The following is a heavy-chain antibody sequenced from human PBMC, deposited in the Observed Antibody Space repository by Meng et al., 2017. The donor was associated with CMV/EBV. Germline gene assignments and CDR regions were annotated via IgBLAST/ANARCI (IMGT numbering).Heavy chain of an antibody. CDR3: TRGVVPAATHYYYYYGMDV. CDR2: IRSKAYGGTT. D-gene: IGHD2-2*01. J-gene: IGHJ6*02. CDR1: GFTFGDYA. V-gene: IGHV3-49*04. Sequence: GESLKISCTASGFTFGDYAMSWVRQAPGKGLEWVGFIRSKAYGGTTEYAASAKGRFTISRDDSKSIAYLQMNSLKTEDTAVYYCTRGVVPAATHYYYYYGMDVWGQGTTVTVSS.